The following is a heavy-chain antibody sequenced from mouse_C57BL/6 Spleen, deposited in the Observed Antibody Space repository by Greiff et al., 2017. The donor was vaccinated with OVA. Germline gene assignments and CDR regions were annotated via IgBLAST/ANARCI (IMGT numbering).Heavy chain of an antibody. J-gene: IGHJ4*01. V-gene: IGHV10-1*01. CDR3: VRQRGLSMDY. CDR1: GFSFNTYA. D-gene: IGHD3-1*01. CDR2: IRSKSNNYAT. Sequence: EVQRVESGGGLVQPKGSLKLSCAASGFSFNTYAMNWVRQAPGKGLEWVARIRSKSNNYATYYADSVKDRFTISRDDSESMLYLQMNNLKTEDTAMYYCVRQRGLSMDYWGRGTSVTVSS.